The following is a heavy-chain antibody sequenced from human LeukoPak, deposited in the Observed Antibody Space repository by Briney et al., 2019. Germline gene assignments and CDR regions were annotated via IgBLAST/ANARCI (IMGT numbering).Heavy chain of an antibody. CDR3: ARQWLQLIGY. CDR2: INHSGST. CDR1: GGSFSGYY. V-gene: IGHV4-34*01. Sequence: SETLSLTCAVYGGSFSGYYWSWIRQPPGKGLEWIGEINHSGSTNYNPSLKSRVTISVDTSKNQFSLKLSSVTAADTAVYYCARQWLQLIGYWGQGTLVTVSS. D-gene: IGHD5-24*01. J-gene: IGHJ4*02.